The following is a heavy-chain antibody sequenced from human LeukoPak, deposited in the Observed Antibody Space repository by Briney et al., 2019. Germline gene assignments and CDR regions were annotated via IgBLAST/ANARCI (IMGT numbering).Heavy chain of an antibody. CDR2: ISNDGSNK. Sequence: GRSLRLSCAASGFTFSSYGMQWFRQAPDKGLEWVAAISNDGSNKYYADSVKGRFTIPRDNSKNTLYLQMNSLRAEDTAVYYCAKVDIVATIDAGRLVDYWGQGTLVTVSS. D-gene: IGHD5-12*01. CDR1: GFTFSSYG. CDR3: AKVDIVATIDAGRLVDY. J-gene: IGHJ4*02. V-gene: IGHV3-30*18.